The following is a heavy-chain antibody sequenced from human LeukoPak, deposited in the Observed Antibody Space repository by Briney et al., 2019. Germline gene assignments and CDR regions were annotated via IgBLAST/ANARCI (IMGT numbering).Heavy chain of an antibody. J-gene: IGHJ5*02. Sequence: SETLSLTCTVSGGSISSYYWSWIRQPPGKGLEWIGYIYYSGSTNYNPSLKSRVTISVDTSKNQFSLKLSSVTAADTAVHYCARTLLWFGELSRGWFDPWGQGTLVTVSS. CDR3: ARTLLWFGELSRGWFDP. CDR2: IYYSGST. CDR1: GGSISSYY. D-gene: IGHD3-10*01. V-gene: IGHV4-59*01.